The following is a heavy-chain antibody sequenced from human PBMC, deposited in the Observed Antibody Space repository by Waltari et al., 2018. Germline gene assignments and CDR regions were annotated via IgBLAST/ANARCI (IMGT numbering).Heavy chain of an antibody. CDR3: AHRGGDLAYDY. CDR1: GFSLSARGAG. D-gene: IGHD3-10*01. J-gene: IGHJ4*02. V-gene: IGHV2-5*02. Sequence: QITLKESGPTLVKPTQTLTLTCTFSGFSLSARGAGVGWIRQPPGKALEWLALIYWDDDKRYSPSLKSRLTITKDTSKNQVVLTMTNMDPVDTGTYYCAHRGGDLAYDYWGQGTLVTVSS. CDR2: IYWDDDK.